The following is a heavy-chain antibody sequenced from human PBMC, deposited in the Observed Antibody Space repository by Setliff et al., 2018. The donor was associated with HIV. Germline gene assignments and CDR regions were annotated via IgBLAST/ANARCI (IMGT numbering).Heavy chain of an antibody. CDR1: GFSFNFYW. V-gene: IGHV3-74*01. Sequence: PGGSLRLSCAASGFSFNFYWMHWVRQVPGKGLVWVSRISSDGSSTSYADSVMGRFTISRDNAKNMLFLQMNSLRVDDIGVYYCVKSASWDLRGWLHWGQGTPVTVSS. CDR3: VKSASWDLRGWLH. CDR2: ISSDGSST. D-gene: IGHD6-19*01. J-gene: IGHJ4*02.